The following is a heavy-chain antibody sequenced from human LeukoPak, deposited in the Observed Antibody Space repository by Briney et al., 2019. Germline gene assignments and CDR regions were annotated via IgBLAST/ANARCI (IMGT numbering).Heavy chain of an antibody. CDR1: GYTFTSYG. D-gene: IGHD6-13*01. V-gene: IGHV1-18*01. CDR3: ARGAAAAPHGPHDY. Sequence: ASVKVPCKASGYTFTSYGISWVRQAPGQGLEWMGWISAYNGNTNYAQKLQGRVTMTTDTSMSTAYMELRSLRSDDTAVYYCARGAAAAPHGPHDYWGQGTLVTVSS. CDR2: ISAYNGNT. J-gene: IGHJ4*02.